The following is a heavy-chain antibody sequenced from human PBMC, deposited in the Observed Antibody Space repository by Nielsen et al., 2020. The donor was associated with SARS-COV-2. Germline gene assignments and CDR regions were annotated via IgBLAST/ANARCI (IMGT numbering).Heavy chain of an antibody. J-gene: IGHJ6*02. D-gene: IGHD3-16*01. V-gene: IGHV3-33*01. CDR2: IWYDGSNK. CDR1: GFTFSSYG. Sequence: GEYLKISCAASGFTFSSYGMQWVRQAPGKGLEWVAVIWYDGSNKYYADSVKGRFTISRDNSKNTLYLQMNSLRAEDTAVYYCARDTWYYGMDVWGQGTTVTVSS. CDR3: ARDTWYYGMDV.